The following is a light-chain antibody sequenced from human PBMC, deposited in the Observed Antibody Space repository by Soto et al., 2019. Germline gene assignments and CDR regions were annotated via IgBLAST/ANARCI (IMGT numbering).Light chain of an antibody. J-gene: IGLJ1*01. CDR2: DVS. CDR1: SSDVGGYNY. V-gene: IGLV2-11*01. CDR3: CSYAGSFRFV. Sequence: QSALTQPRSVSGSPGQSVTISCTGTSSDVGGYNYVSWYQQHPGKAPKLMIYDVSKRPSGVPDRFSGSKSGNTASLTISGLQADDGADYYCCSYAGSFRFVFGTGTKLTVL.